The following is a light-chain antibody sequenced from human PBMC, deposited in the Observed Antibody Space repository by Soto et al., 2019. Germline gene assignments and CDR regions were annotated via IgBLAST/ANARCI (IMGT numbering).Light chain of an antibody. V-gene: IGKV3-20*01. CDR2: GAS. CDR1: QSVSSSY. Sequence: EIVLTQSPGTLSLSPGERATLSRRASQSVSSSYLAWYQQKPGQAPRLLIYGASSRATGIPDRFSGSGSGTDFTLTISRLEPEDFAVYYWQQYGSSPPYTFGQGTKLEI. J-gene: IGKJ2*01. CDR3: QQYGSSPPYT.